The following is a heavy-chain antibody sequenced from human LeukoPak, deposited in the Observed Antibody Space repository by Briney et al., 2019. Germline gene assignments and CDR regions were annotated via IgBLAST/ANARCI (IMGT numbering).Heavy chain of an antibody. V-gene: IGHV1-2*02. Sequence: ASVKVSCKASGYTFTGYYMHWVRQAPGQGLEWMGWINPNSGGTNYAQKFQGRVTMTRDTSISTAYLELSNLRSDDTAMYYCARGIYGGNSPLVDFWGQGTLVTVSS. D-gene: IGHD6-13*01. J-gene: IGHJ4*02. CDR1: GYTFTGYY. CDR2: INPNSGGT. CDR3: ARGIYGGNSPLVDF.